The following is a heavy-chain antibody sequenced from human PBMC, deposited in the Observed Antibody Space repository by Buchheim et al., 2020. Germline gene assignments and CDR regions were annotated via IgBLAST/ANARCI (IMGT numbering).Heavy chain of an antibody. Sequence: QVQLVQSGAEVKKPGASVKVSCKASGYTFTGYYMHWVRQAPGQGLEWMGWINPNSGGTNYAQKFQGWVTMTRDPSISTAYMELSRLRSDDTAVYYCARALGGAASHAVARMGMDVWGQGTT. CDR3: ARALGGAASHAVARMGMDV. V-gene: IGHV1-2*04. J-gene: IGHJ6*02. CDR1: GYTFTGYY. CDR2: INPNSGGT. D-gene: IGHD6-19*01.